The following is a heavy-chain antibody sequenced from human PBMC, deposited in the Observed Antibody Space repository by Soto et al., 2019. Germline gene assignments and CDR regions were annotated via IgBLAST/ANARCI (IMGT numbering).Heavy chain of an antibody. CDR1: GFSLSTPGVG. CDR2: IFWDDDK. V-gene: IGHV2-5*02. J-gene: IGHJ4*02. CDR3: ASSTGYRILDC. D-gene: IGHD3-9*01. Sequence: QITLKESGPTLVKPTQTLTLTCTFSGFSLSTPGVGVGCVRQPPGKALEWLALIFWDDDKRYCPSLKSRLTIPKDTSKNQAVLTMTILDPVDTATYYWASSTGYRILDCWGQGTLVAVSS.